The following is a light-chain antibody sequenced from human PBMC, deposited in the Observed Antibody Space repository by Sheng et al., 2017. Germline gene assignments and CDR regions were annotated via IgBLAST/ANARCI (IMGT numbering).Light chain of an antibody. Sequence: DIQMTQSPSTLSASVGDRVTITCRASQSISSWLAWYQQKPGKAPKVLIYKASNLENGVPSRFSGSGSGTEFNLTISSLQPEDFASYYCQQYNGYPITFGQGTRLETK. CDR1: QSISSW. J-gene: IGKJ5*01. CDR3: QQYNGYPIT. CDR2: KAS. V-gene: IGKV1-5*03.